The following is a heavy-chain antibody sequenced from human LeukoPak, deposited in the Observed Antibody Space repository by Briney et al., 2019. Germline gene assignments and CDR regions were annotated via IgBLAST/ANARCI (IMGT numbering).Heavy chain of an antibody. Sequence: GGSLRLSCAASGYTFTQFGMHWVRQAPGKGLEWVAFIRFNGTTEVYGDSVEGRFTISRDNSRNTLFLQMNRLTVEDTAVYYCAVTTRGYWGQGTLVTVSS. CDR2: IRFNGTTE. CDR1: GYTFTQFG. J-gene: IGHJ4*02. CDR3: AVTTRGY. V-gene: IGHV3-30*02. D-gene: IGHD1-1*01.